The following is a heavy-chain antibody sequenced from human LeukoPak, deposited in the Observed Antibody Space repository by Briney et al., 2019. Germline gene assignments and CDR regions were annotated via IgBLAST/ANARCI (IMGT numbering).Heavy chain of an antibody. CDR3: ARVGYYDFWSGYPVSAPFDY. V-gene: IGHV4-59*01. J-gene: IGHJ4*02. CDR2: IYYSGTT. CDR1: GGSISSYY. D-gene: IGHD3-3*01. Sequence: PSETLSLTCTVSGGSISSYYWSWIRQPPGKGLEWIGYIYYSGTTKYNPSLKSRVTISVDTSKNQFSLKLSSVTAADTAVYYCARVGYYDFWSGYPVSAPFDYWGQGTLVTVSS.